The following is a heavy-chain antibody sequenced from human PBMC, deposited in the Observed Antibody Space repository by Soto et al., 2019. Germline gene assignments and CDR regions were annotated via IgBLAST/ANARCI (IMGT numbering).Heavy chain of an antibody. Sequence: QVQLVQSGAEVKKPGASVKVSCKASGYTFTSYDINWVRQATGQGLEWMGWMNPNSGNTGYAQKFQGRVTMTRNTSISTAYMELSSMRSEDTAVYYCARGLRQWGVRRLDPWGQGTLVTVSS. CDR3: ARGLRQWGVRRLDP. CDR2: MNPNSGNT. V-gene: IGHV1-8*01. J-gene: IGHJ5*02. D-gene: IGHD6-19*01. CDR1: GYTFTSYD.